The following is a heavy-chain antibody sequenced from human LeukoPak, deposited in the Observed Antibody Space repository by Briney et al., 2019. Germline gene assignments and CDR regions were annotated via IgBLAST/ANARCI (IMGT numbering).Heavy chain of an antibody. V-gene: IGHV4-39*01. D-gene: IGHD3-10*01. Sequence: SETLSLTCIVSGGSPNSPNYYSGWTRHPPGKGLEWIGTIYYSGTNYYNPSLKCRLTISVDTSKNQFSLKLTPVTAAETAVYYCERHDYYGSLNCFDPWGQGTLVTVSS. CDR3: ERHDYYGSLNCFDP. CDR2: IYYSGTN. J-gene: IGHJ5*02. CDR1: GGSPNSPNYY.